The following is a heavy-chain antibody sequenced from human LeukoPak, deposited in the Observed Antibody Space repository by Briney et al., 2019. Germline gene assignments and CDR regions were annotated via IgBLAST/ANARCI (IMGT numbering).Heavy chain of an antibody. CDR3: ARDPAYCGGDCYSGYFDY. J-gene: IGHJ4*02. CDR1: GFTFSSYA. Sequence: GRSLRLSCAASGFTFSSYAMHWVRQAPGKGLEWVAVISYDGSNKYYADSVKGRFTISRGNSKNTLYLQMNSLRAEDTAVYYCARDPAYCGGDCYSGYFDYWGQGTLVTVSS. CDR2: ISYDGSNK. D-gene: IGHD2-21*02. V-gene: IGHV3-30-3*01.